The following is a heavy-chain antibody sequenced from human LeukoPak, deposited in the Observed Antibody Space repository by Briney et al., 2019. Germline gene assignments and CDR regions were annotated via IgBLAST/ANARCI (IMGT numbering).Heavy chain of an antibody. J-gene: IGHJ4*02. D-gene: IGHD5-12*01. CDR2: IYHSGST. CDR3: AGGGTYSGSDFDH. V-gene: IGHV4-30-2*05. CDR1: GDSISSRTYY. Sequence: PSQTLSLTCTVSGDSISSRTYYWSWIRQPPGKGLEWIGYIYHSGSTYYNPSLESRVTISLDKSKNQFSLKLGSVTAADTAVYYCAGGGTYSGSDFDHWGQGTLVTVSS.